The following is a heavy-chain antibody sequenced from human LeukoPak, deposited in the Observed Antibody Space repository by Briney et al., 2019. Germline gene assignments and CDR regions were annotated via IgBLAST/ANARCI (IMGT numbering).Heavy chain of an antibody. CDR3: AREYSSSSYADY. CDR2: TYYSGST. Sequence: SETLSLTCTVSGGSISSSSYYWGWIRQPPGKGLEWIGSTYYSGSTHYNPSLKSRVTISVDTSKNQFSLKLSSVTAADTAVYYCAREYSSSSYADYWGQGTLVTVSS. V-gene: IGHV4-39*07. J-gene: IGHJ4*02. D-gene: IGHD6-6*01. CDR1: GGSISSSSYY.